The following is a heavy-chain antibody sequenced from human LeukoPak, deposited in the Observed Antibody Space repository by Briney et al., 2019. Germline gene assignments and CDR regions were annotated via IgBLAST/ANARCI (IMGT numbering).Heavy chain of an antibody. Sequence: PGGSLRLSCAASGFTFSSYAMSWVRQAPGKGLEWVSAISGSGGSTYYADSVKGRFTISRDNSKNTLYLQMNSLRAEDTAVYYCARGNARLEWLPDYYYYGMDVWGQGTTVTVSS. J-gene: IGHJ6*02. V-gene: IGHV3-23*01. D-gene: IGHD3-3*01. CDR3: ARGNARLEWLPDYYYYGMDV. CDR2: ISGSGGST. CDR1: GFTFSSYA.